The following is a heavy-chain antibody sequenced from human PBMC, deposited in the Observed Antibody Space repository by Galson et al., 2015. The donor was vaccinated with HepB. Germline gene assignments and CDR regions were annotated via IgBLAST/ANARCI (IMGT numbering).Heavy chain of an antibody. J-gene: IGHJ4*02. CDR2: ISWNSGSI. CDR3: AKDIATDYYDSSSYDY. Sequence: SLRLSCAASGFTFDDYAMHWVRQAPGKGLEWVSGISWNSGSIGYADSVKGRFTISRDNAKNSLYLQMNSLRAEDTALYYCAKDIATDYYDSSSYDYWGQGTLVTVSS. CDR1: GFTFDDYA. D-gene: IGHD3-22*01. V-gene: IGHV3-9*01.